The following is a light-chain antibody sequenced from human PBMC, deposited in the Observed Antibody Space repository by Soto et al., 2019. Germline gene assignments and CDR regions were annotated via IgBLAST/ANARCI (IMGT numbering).Light chain of an antibody. CDR2: GAS. J-gene: IGKJ1*01. V-gene: IGKV3-20*01. CDR1: QSVSSSY. Sequence: EIVLTQSPGTLSLSPGERATLSCRASQSVSSSYLAWYQQKPGQAPRPLIYGASSRAIGIPDRFSGSGSETDFTLNISRLEPEDFAVYYCQQYGSSPWTFGQGTKVEIK. CDR3: QQYGSSPWT.